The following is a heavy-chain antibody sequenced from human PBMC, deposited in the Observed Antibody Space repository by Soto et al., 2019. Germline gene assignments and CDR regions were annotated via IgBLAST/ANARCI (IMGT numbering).Heavy chain of an antibody. Sequence: GGSLRLSCAASGFTFSSYGMHWVRQAPGKGLEWVAVIWYDGSNKYYADSVKGRFTISRDNSKNTLYLQMHSLRAEDTAVYYCARVIGDYGGPAYYYYYYMDVWGKGTTVTVSS. V-gene: IGHV3-33*01. CDR2: IWYDGSNK. J-gene: IGHJ6*03. CDR3: ARVIGDYGGPAYYYYYYMDV. CDR1: GFTFSSYG. D-gene: IGHD4-17*01.